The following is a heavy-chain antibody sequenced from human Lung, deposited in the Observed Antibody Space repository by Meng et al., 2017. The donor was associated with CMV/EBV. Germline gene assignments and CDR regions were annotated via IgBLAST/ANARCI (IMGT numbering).Heavy chain of an antibody. CDR2: IHDIGTT. CDR3: ARGYCTDGECYRQGDAFDP. V-gene: IGHV4-30-4*08. Sequence: SQTLSLTXAVSGGSIGTGDFYWTWIRQPPGRGLEWIGYIHDIGTTYYNPSLKSRLTISKDTSKNQFSLILASVTAADTAVYFCARGYCTDGECYRQGDAFDPWGQGTLVTVSS. D-gene: IGHD2-8*01. J-gene: IGHJ5*02. CDR1: GGSIGTGDFY.